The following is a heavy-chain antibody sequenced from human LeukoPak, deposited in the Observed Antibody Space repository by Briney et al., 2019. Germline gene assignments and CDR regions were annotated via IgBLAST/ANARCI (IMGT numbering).Heavy chain of an antibody. CDR1: GFTFSTYN. V-gene: IGHV3-21*01. D-gene: IGHD2-21*02. CDR2: ISSSSSYI. CDR3: ARDDGTALFDY. Sequence: SPGGSLRLSCAASGFTFSTYNMIWVRQAPGKGLEWVSSISSSSSYIYYADSVTGRFTISRDNAKNSLYLQMNSLRAEDTAVYYCARDDGTALFDYWGQGTLVTVSS. J-gene: IGHJ4*02.